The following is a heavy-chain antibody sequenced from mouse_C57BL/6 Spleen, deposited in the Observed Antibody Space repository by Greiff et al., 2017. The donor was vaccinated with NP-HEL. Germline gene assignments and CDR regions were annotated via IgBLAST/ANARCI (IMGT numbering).Heavy chain of an antibody. D-gene: IGHD2-3*01. Sequence: EVQVVESGGGLVQPGGSMKLSCVASGFTFSNYWMNWVRQSPEKGLEWVAQIRLKSDNYATHYAESVKGRFTISRDDSKSSVYLQMNNLRAEDTGIYYCTGRWPRGGYYAMDYWGQGTSVTVSS. CDR2: IRLKSDNYAT. J-gene: IGHJ4*01. V-gene: IGHV6-3*01. CDR3: TGRWPRGGYYAMDY. CDR1: GFTFSNYW.